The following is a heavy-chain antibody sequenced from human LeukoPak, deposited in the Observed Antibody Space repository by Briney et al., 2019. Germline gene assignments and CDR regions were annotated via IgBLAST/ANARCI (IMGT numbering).Heavy chain of an antibody. CDR3: ARVSGMIVAVIDHRHDY. J-gene: IGHJ4*02. D-gene: IGHD3-22*01. CDR1: GYTFTSYG. CDR2: ISAYNGNT. Sequence: ASVKVSCKASGYTFTSYGISWVRQAPGQGLEWIGWISAYNGNTNYAQKLQGRVTMTTDTSTSTAYMELRSLRSDDTAVYYCARVSGMIVAVIDHRHDYWGQGTLVAVSS. V-gene: IGHV1-18*01.